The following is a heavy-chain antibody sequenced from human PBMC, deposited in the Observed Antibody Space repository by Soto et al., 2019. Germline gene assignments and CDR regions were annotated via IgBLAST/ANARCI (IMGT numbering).Heavy chain of an antibody. CDR1: GYTFTSYG. D-gene: IGHD2-15*01. J-gene: IGHJ6*02. CDR2: ISAYNGNT. V-gene: IGHV1-18*01. Sequence: QVPLVQSGAEVKKPGASVKVSCKASGYTFTSYGISWVRQAPGQGLEWMGWISAYNGNTNYAQKLQGRVTMTTDTSTSIAYMELRSLRSDDTAVYYCASKGSGVGGREDYYYGMDVWGQGTTVTVSS. CDR3: ASKGSGVGGREDYYYGMDV.